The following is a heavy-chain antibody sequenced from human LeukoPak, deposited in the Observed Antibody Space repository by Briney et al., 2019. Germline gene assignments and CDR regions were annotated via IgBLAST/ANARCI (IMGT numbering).Heavy chain of an antibody. CDR1: GYTFTSYD. D-gene: IGHD1-26*01. V-gene: IGHV1-2*02. CDR3: ARGSIVGATFDYFDY. CDR2: INPNSGGT. J-gene: IGHJ4*02. Sequence: ASVKVSCKASGYTFTSYDINWVRQATGQGLEWMGWINPNSGGTNYAQKFQGRVTMTRDTSTSTAYMDLSRLRSDDTAVYYCARGSIVGATFDYFDYWGQGTLVTVSS.